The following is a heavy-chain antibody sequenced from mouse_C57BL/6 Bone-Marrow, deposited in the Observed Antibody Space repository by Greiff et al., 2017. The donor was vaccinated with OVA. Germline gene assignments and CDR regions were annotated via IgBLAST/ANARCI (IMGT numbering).Heavy chain of an antibody. CDR3: TRRDFGTTPYYAMDY. D-gene: IGHD1-1*01. V-gene: IGHV1-5*01. J-gene: IGHJ4*01. CDR2: IYPGNSDT. Sequence: VQLQQSGTVLARPGASVKMSCKTSGYTFTSYWMHWVKQRPGQGLEWIGAIYPGNSDTSYNQKFKGKAKLTAVTSASTAYMELSSLTNEDSAVYYCTRRDFGTTPYYAMDYWGQGTSVTVSS. CDR1: GYTFTSYW.